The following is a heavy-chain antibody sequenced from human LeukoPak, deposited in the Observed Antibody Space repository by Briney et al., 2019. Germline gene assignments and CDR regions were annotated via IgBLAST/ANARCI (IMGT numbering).Heavy chain of an antibody. Sequence: GGSLRLSCAGSGFSISNYWMSWVRQAPGKGLEWVSAISGSGGSTYYADSVKGRFTISRDNSKNTLYLQMNSLRAEDTAVYYCAKALITIFGVVDLWGRGTLVTVSS. V-gene: IGHV3-23*01. CDR1: GFSISNYW. J-gene: IGHJ2*01. D-gene: IGHD3-3*01. CDR2: ISGSGGST. CDR3: AKALITIFGVVDL.